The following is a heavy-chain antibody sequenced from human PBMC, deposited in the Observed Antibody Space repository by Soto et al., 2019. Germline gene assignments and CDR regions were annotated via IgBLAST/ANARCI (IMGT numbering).Heavy chain of an antibody. CDR3: ARLLRWFDP. J-gene: IGHJ5*02. V-gene: IGHV4-59*01. CDR1: GGSISSYY. Sequence: QVQLQESGPGLVKPSETLSLTCTVSGGSISSYYWSWIRQPPGKGLEYIGYIYYSGSTNYNPSLKVRVTISMDTSKNQFSLKLNSVTAADTAVYYCARLLRWFDPWGQGTLVTVSS. CDR2: IYYSGST.